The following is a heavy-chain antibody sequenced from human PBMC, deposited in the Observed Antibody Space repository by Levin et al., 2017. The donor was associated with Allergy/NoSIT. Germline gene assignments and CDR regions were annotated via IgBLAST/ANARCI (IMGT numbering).Heavy chain of an antibody. J-gene: IGHJ6*04. V-gene: IGHV4-34*01. CDR1: GGSFSGYY. CDR3: AREGPMRTVTTKGPVV. D-gene: IGHD4-17*01. CDR2: INHSGST. Sequence: SETLSLTCAVYGGSFSGYYWSWIRQPPGKGLEWIGEINHSGSTNYNPSLKSRVTISVDTSKNQFSLKLSSVTAADTAVYYCAREGPMRTVTTKGPVVWGKGTTVTVSS.